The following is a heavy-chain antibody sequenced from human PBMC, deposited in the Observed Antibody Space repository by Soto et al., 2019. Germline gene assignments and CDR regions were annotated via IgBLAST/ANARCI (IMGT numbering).Heavy chain of an antibody. CDR1: GGSISSTNYF. J-gene: IGHJ4*02. Sequence: QLQLQESGPGLVKPSETLSLTCTVSGGSISSTNYFWGWIRQPPGKGLEWIGSIYYSGRTYFNPCLKSLVTISGDTSKNQVSLKLSSVTAADTAVYDCARPGARWGQGTLVTVSS. V-gene: IGHV4-39*01. CDR3: ARPGAR. CDR2: IYYSGRT.